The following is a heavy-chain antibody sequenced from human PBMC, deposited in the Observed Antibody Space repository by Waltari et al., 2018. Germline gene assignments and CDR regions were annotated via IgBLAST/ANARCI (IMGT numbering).Heavy chain of an antibody. CDR1: GYSNSNVYY. V-gene: IGHV4-38-2*02. Sequence: QVQLQQSGPGLVKPSETLSLTCRVPGYSNSNVYYWGWIRQPPGEGLEWIGSIHHSGSAFYNPSLNSRVTISLETSKNQFSLKLTSVAATDTAIYYCARQPIEGNLPDWFDPWGQGTLVTVSS. CDR3: ARQPIEGNLPDWFDP. D-gene: IGHD1-1*01. J-gene: IGHJ5*02. CDR2: IHHSGSA.